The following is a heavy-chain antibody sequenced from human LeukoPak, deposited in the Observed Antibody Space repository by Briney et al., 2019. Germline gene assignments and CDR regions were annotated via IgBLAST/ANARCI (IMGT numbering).Heavy chain of an antibody. J-gene: IGHJ4*02. CDR3: AKRIHTSSYYATFDS. CDR2: IDGSGDTT. V-gene: IGHV3-23*01. Sequence: GGSLRLSCATSGFTFNDYYMSWIRLAPGKGLEWVSFIDGSGDTTYYADSVKGRFTISRDNSKNTLSLQMISLKVEDTALYYCAKRIHTSSYYATFDSWGQGTLVTVSS. D-gene: IGHD2-2*01. CDR1: GFTFNDYY.